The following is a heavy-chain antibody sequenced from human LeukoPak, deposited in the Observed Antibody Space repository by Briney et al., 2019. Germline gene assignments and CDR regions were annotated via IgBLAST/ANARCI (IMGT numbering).Heavy chain of an antibody. CDR2: IRYDGDSK. CDR1: GFTFSSYV. Sequence: PGGSLRLSCAASGFTFSSYVMHWVRQAPGKGLEWVAYIRYDGDSKYYAKSVKGRFTISRDNSKSTVYLQMNSLRLEDTGVYYCAKDDSPFGGVIGGRFFDSWGQGTLITVSS. J-gene: IGHJ4*02. CDR3: AKDDSPFGGVIGGRFFDS. V-gene: IGHV3-30*02. D-gene: IGHD3-16*02.